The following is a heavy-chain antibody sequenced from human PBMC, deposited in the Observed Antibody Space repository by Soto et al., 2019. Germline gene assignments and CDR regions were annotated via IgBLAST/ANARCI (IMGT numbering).Heavy chain of an antibody. CDR2: INPSGGST. CDR1: GYPFTSYY. D-gene: IGHD3-9*01. J-gene: IGHJ6*02. V-gene: IGHV1-46*01. Sequence: WASVKVSCKASGYPFTSYYMHWVRQAPGQGLEWMGIINPSGGSTSYAQKFQGRVTMTRDTSTSTVYMGLSSLRSEETAVYYCARDRVLRYFDLIQDWSYEYYGMDVWGQGTTVTVSS. CDR3: ARDRVLRYFDLIQDWSYEYYGMDV.